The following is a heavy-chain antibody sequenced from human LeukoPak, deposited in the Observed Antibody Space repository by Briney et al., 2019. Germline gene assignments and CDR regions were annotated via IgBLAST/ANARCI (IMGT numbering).Heavy chain of an antibody. CDR2: ISSKTAGGTA. Sequence: GGSLRLSCAASGFTFNNAWMNWVRQPPGKGLEWVGRISSKTAGGTADYAAPVKGRFSISRDDSKSMLYLQMNSLKTEDTAVYYCNWNPQGMPDYWGQGTLVTVSS. D-gene: IGHD1-1*01. J-gene: IGHJ4*02. CDR3: NWNPQGMPDY. V-gene: IGHV3-15*07. CDR1: GFTFNNAW.